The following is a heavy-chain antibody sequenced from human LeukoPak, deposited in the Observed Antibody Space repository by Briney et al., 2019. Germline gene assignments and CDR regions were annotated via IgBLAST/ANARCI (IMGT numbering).Heavy chain of an antibody. Sequence: GGSLRLSCAASGFTFSSYAMHWVRQAPGKGLEWVAVISYDGSNKYYADSVKGRFTISRDNAKNSLYLQMNSLRAEDTALYYCAKDSSSSAFRHDYYYGMDVWGQGTTVTVSS. J-gene: IGHJ6*02. CDR3: AKDSSSSAFRHDYYYGMDV. CDR2: ISYDGSNK. D-gene: IGHD6-6*01. CDR1: GFTFSSYA. V-gene: IGHV3-30-3*02.